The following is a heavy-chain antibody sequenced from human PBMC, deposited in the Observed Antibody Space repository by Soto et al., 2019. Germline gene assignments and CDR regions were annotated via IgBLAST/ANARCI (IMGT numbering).Heavy chain of an antibody. D-gene: IGHD1-26*01. CDR1: GGSVNSGGYS. Sequence: SETLSLTCSVSGGSVNSGGYSWSWIRQPPGKGLEWIGFISPSGSPAYNPSLKSRVTISVDRSNNQISLELSSVTAADTAVYYCARDMHAGFTHYFDPWGQGTLVTVSS. CDR3: ARDMHAGFTHYFDP. V-gene: IGHV4-30-2*01. J-gene: IGHJ5*02. CDR2: ISPSGSP.